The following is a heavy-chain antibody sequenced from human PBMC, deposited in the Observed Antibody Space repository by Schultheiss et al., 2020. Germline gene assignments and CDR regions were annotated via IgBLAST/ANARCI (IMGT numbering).Heavy chain of an antibody. V-gene: IGHV1-8*02. CDR2: MNPNSGNT. J-gene: IGHJ3*02. D-gene: IGHD5-18*01. CDR1: GGTFSSYP. CDR3: ARTIVDTDAFDI. Sequence: ASVKVSCKASGGTFSSYPISWVRQATGQGLEWMGWMNPNSGNTGYAQKFQGRVTMTTDTSTSTAYMELRSLRSDDTAVYYCARTIVDTDAFDIWGQGTMVTVSS.